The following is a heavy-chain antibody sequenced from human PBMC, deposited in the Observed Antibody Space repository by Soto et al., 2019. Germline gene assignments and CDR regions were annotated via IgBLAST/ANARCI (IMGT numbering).Heavy chain of an antibody. J-gene: IGHJ4*02. CDR2: ISNSGGST. Sequence: EVHLLQSGGDLVQPGGSLRLSCAASGFTFSGYAMSWVRQAPGKGLEWVSGISNSGGSTFYSDSVKGRFTISRDNSENTLYLQMNSLKDEDTAVYFCGRDQEGGWISHEYDHWGQGSRVDVSA. D-gene: IGHD5-12*01. V-gene: IGHV3-23*01. CDR1: GFTFSGYA. CDR3: GRDQEGGWISHEYDH.